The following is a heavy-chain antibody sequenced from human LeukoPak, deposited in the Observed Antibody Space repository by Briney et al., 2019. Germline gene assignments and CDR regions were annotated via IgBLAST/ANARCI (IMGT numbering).Heavy chain of an antibody. V-gene: IGHV3-74*01. J-gene: IGHJ4*02. CDR2: LKTDGSRT. CDR1: GYTLYNYW. D-gene: IGHD4-11*01. Sequence: GGSLRLSCGASGYTLYNYWRHWVRRATGKGLEWVSRLKTDGSRTNYADSVEGRFAISRDNTKNTLYPQMNSLRAEDTAIYYCTRDHPGSNSLNSWGQGTLVTVSS. CDR3: TRDHPGSNSLNS.